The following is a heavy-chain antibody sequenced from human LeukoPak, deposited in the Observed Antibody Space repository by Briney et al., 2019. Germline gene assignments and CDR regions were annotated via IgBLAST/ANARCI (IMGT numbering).Heavy chain of an antibody. CDR2: ISYDGGNE. CDR1: GFTFSSYP. Sequence: GGSLRLSCAASGFTFSSYPMHWVRQAPGKGLEWVAVISYDGGNEYYADSVKGRFTISRDNTKNTLSLQMNSLRAEDTAVYYCAKTQYQLLTAFDIWGQGAMVTVSS. J-gene: IGHJ3*02. D-gene: IGHD2-2*01. CDR3: AKTQYQLLTAFDI. V-gene: IGHV3-30-3*02.